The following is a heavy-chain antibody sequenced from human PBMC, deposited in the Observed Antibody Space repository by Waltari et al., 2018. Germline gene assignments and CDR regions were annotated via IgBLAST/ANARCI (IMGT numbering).Heavy chain of an antibody. CDR3: ARDYCDRTNCHGMDV. V-gene: IGHV3-30*09. Sequence: QVQLVESGGGVVQPGRSLRLSCAASEVTFSSSAMPWVRQAPGKGLEWVAVISYNERNIYYVDSVKGRFAISRDNSKKMLYLQMNSLRAEDTAVYYCARDYCDRTNCHGMDVWGQGTTVTVSS. J-gene: IGHJ6*02. CDR1: EVTFSSSA. D-gene: IGHD3-22*01. CDR2: ISYNERNI.